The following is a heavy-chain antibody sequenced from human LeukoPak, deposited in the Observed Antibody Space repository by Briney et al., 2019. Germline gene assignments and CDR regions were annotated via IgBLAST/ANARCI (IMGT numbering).Heavy chain of an antibody. CDR3: AKGLTYYDILTGFDY. CDR2: ISWNSGSI. J-gene: IGHJ4*02. CDR1: GFTFDDYA. D-gene: IGHD3-9*01. V-gene: IGHV3-9*03. Sequence: GGSLRLSCAASGFTFDDYAMRWVRQAPGKGLEWVSGISWNSGSIGYADSVKGRFTISRDNAKNSLYLQMNSLRAEDMALYYCAKGLTYYDILTGFDYWGQGTLVTVSS.